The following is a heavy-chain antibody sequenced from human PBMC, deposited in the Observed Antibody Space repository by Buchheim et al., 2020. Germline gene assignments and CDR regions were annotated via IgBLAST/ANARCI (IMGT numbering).Heavy chain of an antibody. V-gene: IGHV3-7*01. CDR1: GFPFSSSW. J-gene: IGHJ4*02. Sequence: EVQLVDSGGDLVQPGGSLRLSCAASGFPFSSSWMSWVRQAAGKGLEWVANVKADGSEQYYVDSVKGRFTISRDNAKSSLYLQMNSLRAEDTAVYYCTKGGRFSAYWGPGT. D-gene: IGHD3-10*01. CDR3: TKGGRFSAY. CDR2: VKADGSEQ.